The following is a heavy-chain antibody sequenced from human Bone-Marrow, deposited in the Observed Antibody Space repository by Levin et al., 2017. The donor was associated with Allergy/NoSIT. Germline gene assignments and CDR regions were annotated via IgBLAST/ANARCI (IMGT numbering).Heavy chain of an antibody. CDR3: ARDPSGYPINWFDP. D-gene: IGHD3-3*01. V-gene: IGHV4-59*01. Sequence: SETLSLTCTVSGGSISSYYWSWIRQPPGKGLEWIGYIYYSGSTNYNPSLKSRVTISVDTSKNQFSLKLSSVTAADTAVYYCARDPSGYPINWFDPWGQGTLVTVSS. CDR1: GGSISSYY. CDR2: IYYSGST. J-gene: IGHJ5*02.